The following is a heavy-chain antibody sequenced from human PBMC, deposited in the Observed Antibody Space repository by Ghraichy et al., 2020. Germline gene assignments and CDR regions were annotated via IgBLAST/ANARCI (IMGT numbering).Heavy chain of an antibody. J-gene: IGHJ4*02. Sequence: LTCAASGFTFSSYAMSWVRQAPGKGLEWVSVISGSGSSTYYADSVKGRFTISRDNSKNTLYLQMNGLRAGDAAVYYCAKDRDIVVTVAALFHYWGQGTLVTVSS. V-gene: IGHV3-23*01. D-gene: IGHD2-15*01. CDR3: AKDRDIVVTVAALFHY. CDR2: ISGSGSST. CDR1: GFTFSSYA.